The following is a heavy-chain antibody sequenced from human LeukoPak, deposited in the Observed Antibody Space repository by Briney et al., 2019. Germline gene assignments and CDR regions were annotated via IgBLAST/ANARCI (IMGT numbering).Heavy chain of an antibody. J-gene: IGHJ3*02. CDR1: GFTFSSYS. CDR2: ISSSSSYI. D-gene: IGHD1-26*01. Sequence: PGGSLRLSCAASGFTFSSYSMNWVRQAPGKGLEWVSSISSSSSYIYYADSVKGRFTISRDNAKNSLYLQMNSLRAEDTAVYYCARSVSGSYGAFDIWGQGTLVTVSS. CDR3: ARSVSGSYGAFDI. V-gene: IGHV3-21*01.